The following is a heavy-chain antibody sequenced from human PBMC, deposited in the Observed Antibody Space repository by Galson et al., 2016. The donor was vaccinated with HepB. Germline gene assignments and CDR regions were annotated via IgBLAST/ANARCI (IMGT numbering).Heavy chain of an antibody. CDR2: IDPSDSFA. V-gene: IGHV5-10-1*01. CDR1: GYSFTKYW. Sequence: QSGAEVKKPGESLRISCKGSGYSFTKYWISWVRQMPGKGLEWMGRIDPSDSFADYSPSFQGRVTISADKSITSVHLQWSRLQASDSGIYYCVSSSFHSGSGSVYDYWGQGTLVTVSA. D-gene: IGHD3-10*01. CDR3: VSSSFHSGSGSVYDY. J-gene: IGHJ4*02.